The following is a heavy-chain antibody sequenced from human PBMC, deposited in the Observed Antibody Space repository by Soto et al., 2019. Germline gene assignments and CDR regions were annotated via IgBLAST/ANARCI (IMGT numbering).Heavy chain of an antibody. Sequence: ASVKVSCKASGYTFTSYYMHWVRQAPGQGLEWMGIINPSGGSTSYAQKFQGRVTMTRDTSTSTVYMELSSLRSEDTAVYYCARARISLWFHPACEYGMDVWGQGTTVTVSS. J-gene: IGHJ6*02. V-gene: IGHV1-46*01. CDR3: ARARISLWFHPACEYGMDV. CDR1: GYTFTSYY. D-gene: IGHD5-18*01. CDR2: INPSGGST.